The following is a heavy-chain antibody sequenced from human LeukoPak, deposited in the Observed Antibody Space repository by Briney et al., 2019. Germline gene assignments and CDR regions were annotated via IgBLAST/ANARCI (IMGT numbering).Heavy chain of an antibody. Sequence: ASVKVSCKASGYSFTNYVINWVRQVPGQGLEWIGWISPYNGNTDNAQKLQGRVTLTTDTSTSTAYTELRSLRSDDTAVYYCARPGTSWYTTSYFDSWGQGTLVTVSS. CDR1: GYSFTNYV. CDR3: ARPGTSWYTTSYFDS. V-gene: IGHV1-18*01. CDR2: ISPYNGNT. J-gene: IGHJ4*02. D-gene: IGHD6-13*01.